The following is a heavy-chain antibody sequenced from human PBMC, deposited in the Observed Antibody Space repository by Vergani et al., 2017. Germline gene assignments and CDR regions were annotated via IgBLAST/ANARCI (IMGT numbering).Heavy chain of an antibody. CDR3: ARGPGGVITHFDY. Sequence: QVQLQESGPGLVKPSQTLSLICTVSGGSISSGGYYWSWIRQHPGKGLEWIGYIYYSGSTYYNPSLKSRVTISVDTSKNQFSLKLSSVTAADTAGYYCARGPGGVITHFDYWGQGTLVTVSS. J-gene: IGHJ4*02. D-gene: IGHD3-10*01. CDR2: IYYSGST. CDR1: GGSISSGGYY. V-gene: IGHV4-31*03.